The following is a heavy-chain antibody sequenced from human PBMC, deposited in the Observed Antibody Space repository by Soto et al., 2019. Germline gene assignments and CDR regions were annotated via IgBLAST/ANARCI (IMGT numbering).Heavy chain of an antibody. V-gene: IGHV1-18*01. CDR1: GYTFTGYG. Sequence: QIQLVQSGTEVKRPGASVKVSCRVAGYTFTGYGISWMRQAPGQGLDWMGWVRGSNGDTKDVENYQGTVTLTIDKATSTAYMELRSLRSDDTAVYYCARDISYYHDDRGYSNLDYWGQGTLVTVSP. J-gene: IGHJ4*02. CDR2: VRGSNGDT. CDR3: ARDISYYHDDRGYSNLDY. D-gene: IGHD3-22*01.